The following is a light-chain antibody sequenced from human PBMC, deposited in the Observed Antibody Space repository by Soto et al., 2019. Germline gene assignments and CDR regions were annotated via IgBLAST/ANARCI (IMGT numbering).Light chain of an antibody. CDR1: QSISNY. J-gene: IGKJ1*01. CDR2: AAS. CDR3: QQSYTTPWT. V-gene: IGKV1-39*01. Sequence: DIQMTQSPSSPSASVGDRVTITCRASQSISNYLNWYQQRPGKAPKVLIYAASNLQSGVPSRFSGSGSGTDFTLTISSLQPEDFATYYCQQSYTTPWTFGQGTMVDIK.